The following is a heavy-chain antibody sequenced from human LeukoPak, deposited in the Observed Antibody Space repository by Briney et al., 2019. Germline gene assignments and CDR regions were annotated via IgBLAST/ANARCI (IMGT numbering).Heavy chain of an antibody. D-gene: IGHD2-21*02. V-gene: IGHV4-59*10. Sequence: SETLSLTCAVYGGSFSGYYWSWIRQPPGKGLEWIGRIYTSGNTKYNPSLKSRVTMSVDTSKNQFSLKVSSVTAADTAVYYCARGGGDDFDYWGQGTLVTVSS. CDR3: ARGGGDDFDY. J-gene: IGHJ4*02. CDR2: IYTSGNT. CDR1: GGSFSGYY.